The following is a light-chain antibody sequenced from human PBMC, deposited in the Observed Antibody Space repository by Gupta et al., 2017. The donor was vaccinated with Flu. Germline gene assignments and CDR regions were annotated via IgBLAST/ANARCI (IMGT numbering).Light chain of an antibody. CDR1: QSVSYSSNDKDD. CDR2: WAS. J-gene: IGKJ1*01. V-gene: IGKV4-1*01. CDR3: HQYYSTPWT. Sequence: NCKSSQSVSYSSNDKDDLAWFQQKPGQPPKLLIYWASTRESGVPDRFSGSGSGTDFTLTISSLQAEDVAVYYCHQYYSTPWTFGPGTKVEIK.